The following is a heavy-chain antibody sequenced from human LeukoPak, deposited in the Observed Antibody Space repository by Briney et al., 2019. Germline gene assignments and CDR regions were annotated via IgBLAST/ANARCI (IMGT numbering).Heavy chain of an antibody. Sequence: SETLSLTCTVSGGSISSSSYYWSWIRQPPGKGLEWIGYIYHSGSTYYNPSLKSQVTISVDRSKNQFSLNLRSVTAADTAVYYCARDRTATPFDCWGRGTLVTVSS. D-gene: IGHD4-17*01. CDR3: ARDRTATPFDC. J-gene: IGHJ4*02. CDR1: GGSISSSSYY. V-gene: IGHV4-30-2*01. CDR2: IYHSGST.